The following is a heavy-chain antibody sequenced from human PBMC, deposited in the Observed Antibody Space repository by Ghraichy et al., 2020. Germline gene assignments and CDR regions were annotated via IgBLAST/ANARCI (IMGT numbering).Heavy chain of an antibody. J-gene: IGHJ4*02. V-gene: IGHV4-59*01. Sequence: SETLSLTCTVSGGSISSYYWSWIRQPPGKGLEWIGYIYYSGSTNYNPSLKSRVTISVDTSKNQFSLKLSSVTAADTAVYYCARGGGNLSIDYWGQGTLVTVSS. CDR1: GGSISSYY. CDR2: IYYSGST. D-gene: IGHD2/OR15-2a*01. CDR3: ARGGGNLSIDY.